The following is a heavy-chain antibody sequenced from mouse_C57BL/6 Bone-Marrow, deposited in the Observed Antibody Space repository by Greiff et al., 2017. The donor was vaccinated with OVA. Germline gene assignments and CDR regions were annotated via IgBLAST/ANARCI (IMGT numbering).Heavy chain of an antibody. Sequence: QVQLQQSGAELVRPGTSVKVSCKASGYAFTNYLIEWVKQRPGQGLEWIGVINPGSGGTNYNEKFKDKATLTADKSSSTAYMQLCSLTSEDSAVYFCARVGRYAMDYWGQGTSVTVSS. CDR1: GYAFTNYL. D-gene: IGHD4-1*01. J-gene: IGHJ4*01. CDR3: ARVGRYAMDY. CDR2: INPGSGGT. V-gene: IGHV1-54*01.